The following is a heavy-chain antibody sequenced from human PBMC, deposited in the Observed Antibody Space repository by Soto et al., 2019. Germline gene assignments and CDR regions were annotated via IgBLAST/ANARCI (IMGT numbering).Heavy chain of an antibody. V-gene: IGHV3-21*01. CDR1: GFTFSTYS. CDR3: ARDLGAEQWVVSHYGMDV. Sequence: EVQLVESGGGLVKPGGSLRLSCAASGFTFSTYSMNWVRQAPGKGLEWVSSISSSSSYIYYADSVKGRFTISRDNAKNSLYLQMNSLRVEDTAVYYCARDLGAEQWVVSHYGMDVWGQGTTVTVSS. J-gene: IGHJ6*02. CDR2: ISSSSSYI. D-gene: IGHD6-19*01.